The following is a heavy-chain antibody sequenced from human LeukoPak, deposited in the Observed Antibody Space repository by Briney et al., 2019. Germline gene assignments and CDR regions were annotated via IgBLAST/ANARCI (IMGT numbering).Heavy chain of an antibody. CDR2: INPSGGST. CDR3: ARGGAETPAEYCGGDCSTSYYYYYMDV. J-gene: IGHJ6*03. Sequence: ASVKVSCKASGYTFTTYYMHWVRQAPGQGLEWMGIINPSGGSTNYAQKFQGRVTMTRDMSTSTVYMELSSLRSEDTAVYYCARGGAETPAEYCGGDCSTSYYYYYMDVWGKGTTVTVSS. D-gene: IGHD2-21*02. V-gene: IGHV1-46*01. CDR1: GYTFTTYY.